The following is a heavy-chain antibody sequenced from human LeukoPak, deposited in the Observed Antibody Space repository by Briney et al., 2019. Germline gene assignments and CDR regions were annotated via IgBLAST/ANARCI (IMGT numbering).Heavy chain of an antibody. V-gene: IGHV3-23*01. CDR2: INGAGGAT. CDR3: AKKAAPIDY. CDR1: GFTFSNYA. D-gene: IGHD2-15*01. J-gene: IGHJ4*02. Sequence: GGSLRLSCAASGFTFSNYAMTWVRQAPGKGLEWVSIINGAGGATYYADSVKGRFAISRDNSKNTLYLQMNSLRAEDTAVYYCAKKAAPIDYWGQGTLVTVSS.